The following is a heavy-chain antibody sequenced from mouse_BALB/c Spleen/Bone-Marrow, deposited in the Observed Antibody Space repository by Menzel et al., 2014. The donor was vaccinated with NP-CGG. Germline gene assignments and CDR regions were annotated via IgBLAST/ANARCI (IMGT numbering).Heavy chain of an antibody. CDR3: APYYYGRWFTY. J-gene: IGHJ3*01. CDR1: GLNIKDPY. Sequence: DVQLQESGAELVKPGASVKLSCTASGLNIKDPYMHWVKQRPEQGLEWIGRIDPANGNTKYDPKFQGKPTITADTSSNTAYLQLSSLTSEDTAVYYCAPYYYGRWFTYWGQGTLVTVSA. D-gene: IGHD1-1*01. CDR2: IDPANGNT. V-gene: IGHV14-3*02.